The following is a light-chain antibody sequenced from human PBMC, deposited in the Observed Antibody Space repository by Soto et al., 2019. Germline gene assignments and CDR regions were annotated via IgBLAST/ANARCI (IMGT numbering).Light chain of an antibody. CDR3: TSTSTKYFVIL. CDR2: EVN. J-gene: IGLJ2*01. V-gene: IGLV2-18*02. CDR1: SSDLGHADR. Sequence: QSALTQPPSVSGCPGQSVTISCTGTSSDLGHADRVSWYQQPPGTAPKLMIYEVNNRPSRVPDRFSGSKSRNTASLTISGLQPEHEADYYCTSTSTKYFVILFGGGTKLTVL.